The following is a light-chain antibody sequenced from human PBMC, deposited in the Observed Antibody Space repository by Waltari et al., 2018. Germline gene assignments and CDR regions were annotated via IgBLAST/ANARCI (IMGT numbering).Light chain of an antibody. J-gene: IGKJ1*01. Sequence: EIVLTQSPGTASLSPGESVTLPCRASQTVGSSSLAGYQQKPGQAPRLVIYRASRRATGIPDRFSGSGSGTDFSLTISRLEPEDFAVYYCQQHGTLPATFGQGTKVEIK. V-gene: IGKV3-20*01. CDR1: QTVGSSS. CDR3: QQHGTLPAT. CDR2: RAS.